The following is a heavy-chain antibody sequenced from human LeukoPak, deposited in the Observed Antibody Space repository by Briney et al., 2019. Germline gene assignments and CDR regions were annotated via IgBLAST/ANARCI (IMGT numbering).Heavy chain of an antibody. CDR2: MNPNSGNT. CDR3: ARGRAKYCSSTSCYTGRTFDP. J-gene: IGHJ5*02. D-gene: IGHD2-2*02. V-gene: IGHV1-8*01. Sequence: ASVKVSCKASGYTFTSYDINWVRQATGQGLEWMGWMNPNSGNTGYAQKFQGRVTMTRNTSISTAYMELSSLRSEDTAVYYCARGRAKYCSSTSCYTGRTFDPWGQGTLVTVSP. CDR1: GYTFTSYD.